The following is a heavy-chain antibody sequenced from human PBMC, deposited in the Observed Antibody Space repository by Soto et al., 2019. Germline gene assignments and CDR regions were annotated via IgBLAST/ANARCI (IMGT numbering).Heavy chain of an antibody. J-gene: IGHJ6*02. V-gene: IGHV1-58*01. CDR3: AAEGIPIAAAGIPYGMDV. Sequence: SVKVSCKASGFTFTSSAVQWVRQARGQRLEWIGWIVVGSGNTNYAQKFQERVTITRDMSTSTAYMELSSLRSEDTAVYYCAAEGIPIAAAGIPYGMDVWGQGTTVTVSS. CDR2: IVVGSGNT. D-gene: IGHD6-13*01. CDR1: GFTFTSSA.